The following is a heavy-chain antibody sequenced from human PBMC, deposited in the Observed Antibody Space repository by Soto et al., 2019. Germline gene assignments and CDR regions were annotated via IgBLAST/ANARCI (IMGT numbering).Heavy chain of an antibody. V-gene: IGHV1-18*01. CDR1: GYAFTTYG. CDR2: ISAHNGNT. J-gene: IGHJ4*02. D-gene: IGHD1-1*01. CDR3: ARGRYGDY. Sequence: QVHLVQSXXXXKKXXXXXXXSCXXSGYAFTTYGITWVRQAPGQGLEWMGWISAHNGNTNYAQKLQGRVTVTRDTSTSTAYMELRSLRSDDTAVYYCARGRYGDYWGQGALVTVSS.